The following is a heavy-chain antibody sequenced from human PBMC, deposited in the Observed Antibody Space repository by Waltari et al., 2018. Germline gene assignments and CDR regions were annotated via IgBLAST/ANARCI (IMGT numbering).Heavy chain of an antibody. V-gene: IGHV3-74*01. J-gene: IGHJ4*02. CDR3: TMNPGY. CDR1: ELTFSTHW. Sequence: EVQLVESGGGLVQPGGSLRLSCAASELTFSTHWLDGVRQAPGKGLVGVSRMKTDGTSISYADSVRGRFIISRDSAKNTYDLQMSSLRVEDTAVYYCTMNPGYWGQGTAVTVSS. CDR2: MKTDGTSI.